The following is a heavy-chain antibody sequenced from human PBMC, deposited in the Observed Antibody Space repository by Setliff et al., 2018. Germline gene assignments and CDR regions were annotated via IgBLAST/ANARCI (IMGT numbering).Heavy chain of an antibody. CDR3: ARLTTLTTWFELGAFDI. CDR1: GGSISSSSYY. J-gene: IGHJ3*02. Sequence: SETLSLTCTVSGGSISSSSYYWGWIRQSPGKGLEWIGTSENTYNNPSFKSRLTISVDTSKNQFSLKLSSVTAADTAVYYCARLTTLTTWFELGAFDIWGQGTMVTVSS. CDR2: SENT. V-gene: IGHV4-39*01. D-gene: IGHD4-17*01.